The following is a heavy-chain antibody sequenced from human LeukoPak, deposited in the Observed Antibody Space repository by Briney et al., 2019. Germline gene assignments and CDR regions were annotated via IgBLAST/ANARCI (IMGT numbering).Heavy chain of an antibody. V-gene: IGHV4-4*02. CDR3: AREGDFYRPLDY. D-gene: IGHD3-3*01. J-gene: IGHJ4*02. CDR2: VHLDGRT. CDR1: GGSITTTNW. Sequence: SETLSLTCGVSGGSITTTNWWTWVRQPPGKGLEWIGEVHLDGRTNYNPSLESRLTISVDLSENHISLRLTSVTAADTAVYYCAREGDFYRPLDYSGQGTLVTVSS.